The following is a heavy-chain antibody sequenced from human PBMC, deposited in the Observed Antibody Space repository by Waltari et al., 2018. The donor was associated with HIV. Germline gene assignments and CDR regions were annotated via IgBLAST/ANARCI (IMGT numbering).Heavy chain of an antibody. CDR2: MRYDGTNK. Sequence: QVQLVESGGGVVQPGGSLRLSWAASGFTFPGYYIHWVRQAPGKGLEWVAFMRYDGTNKYYADSVKGRFTISRDNSKNSLYLQMNSLRAEDTALYYCAKEGATLTTSAYFYYYGMDVWGQGTTVTVSS. J-gene: IGHJ6*02. CDR1: GFTFPGYY. CDR3: AKEGATLTTSAYFYYYGMDV. D-gene: IGHD4-4*01. V-gene: IGHV3-30*02.